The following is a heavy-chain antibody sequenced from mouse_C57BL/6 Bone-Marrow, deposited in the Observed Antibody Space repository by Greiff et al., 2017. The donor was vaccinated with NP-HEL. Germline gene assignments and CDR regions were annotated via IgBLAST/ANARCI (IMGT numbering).Heavy chain of an antibody. V-gene: IGHV14-4*01. Sequence: EVKLMESGAELVRPGASVKLSCTASGFNIKDDYMHWVKQRPEQGLEWIGWIDPENGDTEYDSKFQGKATITADTSSNTAYLQLSSLTSEDTAVYYGTLITTVVGDFDYWGQGTTLTVSS. CDR2: IDPENGDT. D-gene: IGHD1-1*01. J-gene: IGHJ2*01. CDR3: TLITTVVGDFDY. CDR1: GFNIKDDY.